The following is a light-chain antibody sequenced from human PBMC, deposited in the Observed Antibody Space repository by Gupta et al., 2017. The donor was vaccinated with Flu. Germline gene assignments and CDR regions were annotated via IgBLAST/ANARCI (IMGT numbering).Light chain of an antibody. J-gene: IGLJ2*01. V-gene: IGLV2-14*03. CDR1: SSDVGASNS. Sequence: QSALTQPASVPGSPGQSITISCTGTSSDVGASNSVSWYQHHPGKAPQLMIYDVSDRPSGVSDRFSGSKSGNTASLTISGLQAEDEADYYCSSYTTRSTGVFGGGTKVTVL. CDR3: SSYTTRSTGV. CDR2: DVS.